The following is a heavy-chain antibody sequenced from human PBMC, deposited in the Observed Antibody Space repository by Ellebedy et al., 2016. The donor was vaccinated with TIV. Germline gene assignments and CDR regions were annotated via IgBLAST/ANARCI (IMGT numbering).Heavy chain of an antibody. Sequence: PGGSLGLSCVASGFSFSTYGMHWVRQAPGKGLEWVAFKRFDGRMEYNGDSVKGRFIISRDVSKNTLYLQMNRLRAEDTAMYYCTRETNSPPGAVAGTGFDCWGQGTLVIVSS. J-gene: IGHJ4*02. D-gene: IGHD6-19*01. CDR3: TRETNSPPGAVAGTGFDC. V-gene: IGHV3-30*02. CDR2: KRFDGRME. CDR1: GFSFSTYG.